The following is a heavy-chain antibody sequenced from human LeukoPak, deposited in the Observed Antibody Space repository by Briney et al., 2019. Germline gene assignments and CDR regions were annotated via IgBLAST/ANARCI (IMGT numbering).Heavy chain of an antibody. CDR3: ARVGLHPYYDFWSTKRNPSTQLDP. D-gene: IGHD3-3*01. CDR1: GGSFSGYY. J-gene: IGHJ5*02. Sequence: SSETLSFSCAVYGGSFSGYYWSWLRQPPGKGLEWIGEINHSGSTNYNPSLKSRVTISVDTSKNQFSLKLSSVTAADTAVYYCARVGLHPYYDFWSTKRNPSTQLDPWGQGTLVTVSS. CDR2: INHSGST. V-gene: IGHV4-34*01.